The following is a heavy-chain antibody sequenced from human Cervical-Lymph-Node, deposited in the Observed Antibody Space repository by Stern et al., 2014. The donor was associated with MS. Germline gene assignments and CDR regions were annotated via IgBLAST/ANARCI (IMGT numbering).Heavy chain of an antibody. J-gene: IGHJ6*02. D-gene: IGHD5-24*01. CDR2: IYTTGNT. CDR3: ARALARWLENDYYSYYGMDV. CDR1: GGSMRSGTYF. V-gene: IGHV4-61*02. Sequence: QLQLQESGPGLVKPSQTLSLTCSVSGGSMRSGTYFWSWMRQPAGKELEWIGHIYTTGNTNYNPSLKSRVSISMDKSKTRFSLKLTSGTAADTAVYYCARALARWLENDYYSYYGMDVWGPGTTVTVSS.